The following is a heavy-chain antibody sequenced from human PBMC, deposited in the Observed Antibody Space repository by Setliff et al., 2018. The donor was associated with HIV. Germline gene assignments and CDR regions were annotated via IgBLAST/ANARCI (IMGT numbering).Heavy chain of an antibody. CDR1: GGSISSYY. CDR2: IYSSGST. Sequence: SETLSLTCTVSGGSISSYYWSWIRQPPGRGLEWIGYIYSSGSTNYNPSLKRRVTISVDTSKNQFSLNLSSVTAADTAVYYCARSLGTIWGYDYWGQGTLVTVSS. CDR3: ARSLGTIWGYDY. J-gene: IGHJ4*02. D-gene: IGHD3-9*01. V-gene: IGHV4-59*01.